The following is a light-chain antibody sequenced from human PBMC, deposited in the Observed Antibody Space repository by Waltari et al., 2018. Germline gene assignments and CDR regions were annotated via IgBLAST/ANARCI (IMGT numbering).Light chain of an antibody. CDR2: KDS. J-gene: IGLJ2*01. V-gene: IGLV3-25*03. CDR1: ALAKQY. CDR3: QSSDSSGTYLV. Sequence: SYELTQPPSVSVSPGQTARITCSADALAKQYGYWYQKKPGQAPVLVLYKDSERTSGIPERCSGSSSGTTVTLTISGVQAEDEADYYCQSSDSSGTYLVFGGGTKLTVL.